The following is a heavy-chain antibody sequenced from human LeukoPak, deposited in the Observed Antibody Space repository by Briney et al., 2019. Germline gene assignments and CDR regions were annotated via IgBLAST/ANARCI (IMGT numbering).Heavy chain of an antibody. V-gene: IGHV1-69*05. CDR3: ARVLVGHKSGPYRYFDL. D-gene: IGHD1-1*01. J-gene: IGHJ2*01. CDR2: INPIFGTP. Sequence: GASVKVSCKASGGTVSNFFISWVRQAPGHGLEWMGRINPIFGTPNYAREFQGRVTVTTDESTSTAFMELSSLRSEDTAVYFCARVLVGHKSGPYRYFDLWGRGTLVTVSS. CDR1: GGTVSNFF.